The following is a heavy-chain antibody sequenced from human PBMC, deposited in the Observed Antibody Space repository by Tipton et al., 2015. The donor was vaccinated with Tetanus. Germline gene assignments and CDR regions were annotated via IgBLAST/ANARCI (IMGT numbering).Heavy chain of an antibody. V-gene: IGHV4-31*03. J-gene: IGHJ4*02. CDR1: GVSISGGRYY. CDR2: IYSRGST. Sequence: TLSLTCTVSGVSISGGRYYWSWIRQRPGQGLERIGNIYSRGSTYTDPSLKGRVTISVDTSENQFSLRVNSVTAADTAVYYFAIDQARGARGWNYFDFWGLGTLVTVSS. CDR3: AIDQARGARGWNYFDF. D-gene: IGHD4/OR15-4a*01.